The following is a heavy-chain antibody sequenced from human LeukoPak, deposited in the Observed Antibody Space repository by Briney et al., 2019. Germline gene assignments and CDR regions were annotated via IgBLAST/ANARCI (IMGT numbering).Heavy chain of an antibody. Sequence: KPSETLSLTCTVSGGSISSYYWSWIRQPPGKGLEWIGYIYYSGSTNYNPSLKSRVTISVDTSKNQFSLKLSSVTAADTAVYYCARGGGDFWSGYSYYYYMDVWGKGTTVTVSS. CDR2: IYYSGST. CDR1: GGSISSYY. V-gene: IGHV4-59*01. CDR3: ARGGGDFWSGYSYYYYMDV. J-gene: IGHJ6*03. D-gene: IGHD3-3*01.